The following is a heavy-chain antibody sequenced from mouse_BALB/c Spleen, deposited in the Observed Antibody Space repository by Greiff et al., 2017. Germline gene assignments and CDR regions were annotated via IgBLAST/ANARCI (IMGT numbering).Heavy chain of an antibody. J-gene: IGHJ1*01. D-gene: IGHD2-3*01. CDR3: AREDDYGYFDV. Sequence: EVKLQESGPGLVKPSQSLSLTCTVTGYSITSDYAWNWIRQFPGNKLEWMGYISYSGSTSYNPSLKSRISITRDTSKNQFFLQLNSVTTEDTATYYCAREDDYGYFDVWGAGTTVTVSS. CDR2: ISYSGST. V-gene: IGHV3-2*02. CDR1: GYSITSDYA.